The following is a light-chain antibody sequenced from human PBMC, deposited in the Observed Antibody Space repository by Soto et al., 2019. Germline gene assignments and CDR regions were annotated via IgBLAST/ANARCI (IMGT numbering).Light chain of an antibody. CDR2: GAS. Sequence: EIVITQSPATLFVSPGERATLSCRASQSVSSNLAWYQQKPGQPPSLLIYGASARATGIPARFSGSGSGTEFTLTISNLQSEDFAVYYCQHYNNWPFTFGQGTKVDIK. J-gene: IGKJ2*01. CDR3: QHYNNWPFT. V-gene: IGKV3-15*01. CDR1: QSVSSN.